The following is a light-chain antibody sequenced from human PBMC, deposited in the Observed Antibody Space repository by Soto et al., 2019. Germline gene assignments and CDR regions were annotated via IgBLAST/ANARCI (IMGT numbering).Light chain of an antibody. V-gene: IGKV1-5*03. CDR3: QHYNSYSRT. CDR1: QSMSDW. Sequence: DIQMTPTPSTLSASIVDTVTISCRASQSMSDWLAWYQQKPGKAPRLLIYRASTLQRGVPSRFRGSGSGTEFTLTISNLQPDDFATYYCQHYNSYSRTFGQGTKVDIK. J-gene: IGKJ1*01. CDR2: RAS.